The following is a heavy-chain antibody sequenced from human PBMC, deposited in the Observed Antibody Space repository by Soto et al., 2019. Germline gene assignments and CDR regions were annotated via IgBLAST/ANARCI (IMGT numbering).Heavy chain of an antibody. CDR2: IDAGNGNT. Sequence: QVQLVQSGAEVKMPGASVKVSCKASGYTFITYAVHWVRQAPGQRLEWMGRIDAGNGNTRYSQTFQGRVTITRDTSASTIYRELSSLNAEYTAVFYCARDRHYYDSSGSSYYFDYWGQGTLVTVSS. D-gene: IGHD3-22*01. CDR1: GYTFITYA. V-gene: IGHV1-3*01. CDR3: ARDRHYYDSSGSSYYFDY. J-gene: IGHJ4*02.